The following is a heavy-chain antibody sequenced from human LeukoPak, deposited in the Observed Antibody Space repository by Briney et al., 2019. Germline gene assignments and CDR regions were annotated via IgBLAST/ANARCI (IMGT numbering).Heavy chain of an antibody. CDR2: IYTSGST. CDR3: ARVYTHSSGLRFDP. Sequence: SETLSLTCTVSGGSISSYYWSWIRQPAGKGLEWIGRIYTSGSTNYNPSLKSRVTISVDTSKNQFSLKLSSVTAADTAVYYCARVYTHSSGLRFDPWGQGTLVTVSS. D-gene: IGHD6-19*01. J-gene: IGHJ5*02. V-gene: IGHV4-4*07. CDR1: GGSISSYY.